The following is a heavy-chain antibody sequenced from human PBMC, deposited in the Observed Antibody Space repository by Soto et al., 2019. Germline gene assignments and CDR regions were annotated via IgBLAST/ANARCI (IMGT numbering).Heavy chain of an antibody. Sequence: SETLSLTCTVSGGSISSGDYYWSWIRQHPGKGLEWIGYIYYSGSTYYNPSLKSRVTISVDTSKNQFSLKLSSVTAADTAVYYCARWWSGSRQGFDPWGQGTTVTVSS. J-gene: IGHJ6*02. CDR1: GGSISSGDYY. V-gene: IGHV4-31*03. CDR3: ARWWSGSRQGFDP. D-gene: IGHD3-3*01. CDR2: IYYSGST.